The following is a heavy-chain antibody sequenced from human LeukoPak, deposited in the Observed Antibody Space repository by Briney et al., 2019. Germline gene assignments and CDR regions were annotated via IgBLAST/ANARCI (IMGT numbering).Heavy chain of an antibody. Sequence: GGSLRLSCAASGFTFSSYWMHWVRQAPGKGLVWVSRINTDGSSTSYADSVKGRFTISRDNAKNTLYLQMNSLRDEDTAVYHCARDRKSSGPPFDYWGQGTLVTVSS. D-gene: IGHD6-19*01. V-gene: IGHV3-74*01. CDR1: GFTFSSYW. CDR3: ARDRKSSGPPFDY. CDR2: INTDGSST. J-gene: IGHJ4*02.